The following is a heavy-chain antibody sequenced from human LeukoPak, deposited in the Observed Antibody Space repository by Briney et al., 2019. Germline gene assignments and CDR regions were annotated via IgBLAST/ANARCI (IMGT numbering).Heavy chain of an antibody. CDR2: ISSNGGST. V-gene: IGHV3-64*01. Sequence: GGSLRLSCAASGFTFSSYAMHWVRQAPGKGLEYVSAISSNGGSTSYANSVKGRFTISRDNSKNTLYLQMGSLRAEDMAVYYCAREGPSTTVVTPYYGYYGLDVWGQGTTVTVSS. D-gene: IGHD4-23*01. J-gene: IGHJ6*02. CDR3: AREGPSTTVVTPYYGYYGLDV. CDR1: GFTFSSYA.